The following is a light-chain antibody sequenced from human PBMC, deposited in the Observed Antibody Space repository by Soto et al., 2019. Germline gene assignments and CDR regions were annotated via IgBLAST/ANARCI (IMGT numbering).Light chain of an antibody. CDR1: QSVSSD. V-gene: IGKV3-15*01. CDR3: QQFNNWPLN. CDR2: GSS. J-gene: IGKJ4*01. Sequence: EIVMTQSPATLSVSPGERATLSCRASQSVSSDLAWYHQKPGQAPRLLIYGSSTRATGIPARFSGSGSGTEFTLTISSLQSEDFAVYYCQQFNNWPLNFGGGTKVDIK.